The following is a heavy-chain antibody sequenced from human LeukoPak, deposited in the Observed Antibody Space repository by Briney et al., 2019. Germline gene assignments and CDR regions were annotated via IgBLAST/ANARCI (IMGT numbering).Heavy chain of an antibody. CDR3: ARHEGSYYDKSGYTFDR. J-gene: IGHJ4*02. Sequence: SETLSLTCTVSGGSISSGDYYWSWIRQPPGKGLEWIGGIHHSGNTYYNPSLKSRITISIDTSQNQFSLNLSSVTATDRAVYYCARHEGSYYDKSGYTFDRWGQGTLVIVSS. D-gene: IGHD3-22*01. CDR2: IHHSGNT. CDR1: GGSISSGDYY. V-gene: IGHV4-39*01.